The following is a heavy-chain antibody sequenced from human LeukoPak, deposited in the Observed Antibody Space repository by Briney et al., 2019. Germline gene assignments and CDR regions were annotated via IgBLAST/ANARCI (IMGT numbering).Heavy chain of an antibody. V-gene: IGHV3-21*06. D-gene: IGHD5-24*01. CDR2: ISSSSTYM. Sequence: PGGSLRLSCVASGFTFSSYSMNWVRQAPGKGLEWVSSISSSSTYMFYGDSMKGRFTISRDNAKNSLYLQMNSLRAEDTAIYYCTRVGYIDEGIDYWGQGTLVTVSS. CDR3: TRVGYIDEGIDY. CDR1: GFTFSSYS. J-gene: IGHJ4*02.